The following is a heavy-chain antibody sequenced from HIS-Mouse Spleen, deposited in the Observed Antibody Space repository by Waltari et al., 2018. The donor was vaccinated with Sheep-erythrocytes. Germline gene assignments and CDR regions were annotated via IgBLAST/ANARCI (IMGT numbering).Heavy chain of an antibody. CDR3: ASGVIPYGSGSYFLDY. V-gene: IGHV1-2*02. J-gene: IGHJ4*02. CDR2: SKHNRGGK. Sequence: QVQLVQSGAEVKKPGASVKVSCKASGYPFTGYYMHWVRQAPGQGLEWMGWSKHNRGGKNDAERCQGRVTMTRDTSISTAYMELSRLRSDDTAVYYCASGVIPYGSGSYFLDYWGQGTLVTVSS. CDR1: GYPFTGYY. D-gene: IGHD3-10*01.